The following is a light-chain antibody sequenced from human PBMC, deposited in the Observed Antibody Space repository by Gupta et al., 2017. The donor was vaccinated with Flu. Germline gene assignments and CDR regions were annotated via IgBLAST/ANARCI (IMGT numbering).Light chain of an antibody. J-gene: IGLJ2*01. CDR3: QTWGTGPV. V-gene: IGLV4-69*02. Sequence: QLVLTQSPSASASLGASLKLTRTLSSGHSSYAIAWHQQQPEKGPRYLMKLNSDGSHSKGDGIPDRFSGSSSGAERYLTISSLQSEDEADYYCQTWGTGPVFGGGTKLTVL. CDR1: SGHSSYA. CDR2: LNSDGSH.